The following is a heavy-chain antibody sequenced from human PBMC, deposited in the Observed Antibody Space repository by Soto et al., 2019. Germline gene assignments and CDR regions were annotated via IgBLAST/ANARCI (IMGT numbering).Heavy chain of an antibody. CDR1: GITFSDLH. D-gene: IGHD1-26*01. CDR3: AAVRGSLGSLSFDY. J-gene: IGHJ4*02. CDR2: VEVENDDR. V-gene: IGHV1-69-2*01. Sequence: EVLLQQSGAEAREPGGVVKMSCAVSGITFSDLHMHWVKQAPGKGLAWVGLVEVENDDRLYAEKYRGRLNINTDTSRHTSDMELTSLTSDDTAIYFCAAVRGSLGSLSFDYWGQGTPVTVSA.